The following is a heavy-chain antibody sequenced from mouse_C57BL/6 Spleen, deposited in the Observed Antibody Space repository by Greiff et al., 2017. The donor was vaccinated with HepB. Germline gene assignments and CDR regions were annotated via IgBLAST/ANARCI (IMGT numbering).Heavy chain of an antibody. D-gene: IGHD2-3*01. CDR1: GFTFSSYA. V-gene: IGHV5-9-1*02. Sequence: EVKLVESGEGLVKPGGSLKLSCAASGFTFSSYAMSWVRQTPEKRLEWVAYISSGGDYIYYADTVKGRFTISRDNARNTLYLQMSRLKSEDTAMYYCTRDGDGYYLLSMDYWGQGTSVTVSS. J-gene: IGHJ4*01. CDR2: ISSGGDYI. CDR3: TRDGDGYYLLSMDY.